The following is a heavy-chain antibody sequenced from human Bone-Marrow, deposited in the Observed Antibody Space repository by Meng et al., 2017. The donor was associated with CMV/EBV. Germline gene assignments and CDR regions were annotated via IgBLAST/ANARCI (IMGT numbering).Heavy chain of an antibody. J-gene: IGHJ5*02. V-gene: IGHV3-30*03. CDR1: GFVFSNFP. Sequence: GGSLRLSCKASGFVFSNFPMHWVRQAPGKGPEWVAVILYDGANKYYGDSVQGRFIISRDNSKNTLYLQMNNLTPRDTAVYYCVRDLRPYFYWSFQPFNWLDPWGQGTLVTVSS. CDR3: VRDLRPYFYWSFQPFNWLDP. D-gene: IGHD3-9*01. CDR2: ILYDGANK.